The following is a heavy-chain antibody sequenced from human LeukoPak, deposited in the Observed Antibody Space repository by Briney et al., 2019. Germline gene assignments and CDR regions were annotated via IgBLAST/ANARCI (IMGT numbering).Heavy chain of an antibody. CDR1: GVTFSRNW. Sequence: GGSLRLSCAASGVTFSRNWMHWVRQAPGKGLVGVSHISSAGTNTRYADSVKGRFTTSRDNAKNMLYLQMNSLRAEDTAVYYCARDQDGSTDYWGQGTLVTVSS. J-gene: IGHJ4*02. V-gene: IGHV3-74*01. CDR2: ISSAGTNT. CDR3: ARDQDGSTDY. D-gene: IGHD3-10*01.